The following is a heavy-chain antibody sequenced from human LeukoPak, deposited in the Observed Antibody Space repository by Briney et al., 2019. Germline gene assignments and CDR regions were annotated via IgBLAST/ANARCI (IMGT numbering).Heavy chain of an antibody. J-gene: IGHJ4*02. Sequence: GGSLRLSCAASGFTFSSYAMSWVRQAPGKGLEWVSTISGSGGSTYYADSVKGRFTISRDNSKNTLYLQMNSLRAEDTAVYYCAKDREWELLDSVAIDYWGQGTLVTVSS. CDR1: GFTFSSYA. CDR2: ISGSGGST. CDR3: AKDREWELLDSVAIDY. D-gene: IGHD1-26*01. V-gene: IGHV3-23*01.